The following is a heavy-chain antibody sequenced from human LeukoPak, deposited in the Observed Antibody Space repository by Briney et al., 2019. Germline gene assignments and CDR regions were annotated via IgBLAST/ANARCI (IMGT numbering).Heavy chain of an antibody. V-gene: IGHV3-7*01. CDR3: VRSAKTFGY. Sequence: PGGSLRLSCAASGFTFSSSWMSWVRQAPGKGLEWVANIKHDGTEKYCVDSVKGRFTISRDNAKNSLYLQMNSLRAEDTAVYYCVRSAKTFGYWGQGTLVTVSS. CDR2: IKHDGTEK. CDR1: GFTFSSSW. J-gene: IGHJ4*02.